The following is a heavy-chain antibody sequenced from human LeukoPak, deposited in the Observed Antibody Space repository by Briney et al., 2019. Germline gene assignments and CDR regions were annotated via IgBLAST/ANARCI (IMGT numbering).Heavy chain of an antibody. J-gene: IGHJ4*02. Sequence: GGSLRLSCAASGFTLSSYAMSWVHQAPGKGLEWVSGICGSGTSTYYADSVKGRFTISRDNSKNTMSLQMNSLRAEDTALYYCARGKGIAVSSFDSWGQGTLVTVSS. CDR2: ICGSGTST. V-gene: IGHV3-23*01. CDR1: GFTLSSYA. D-gene: IGHD6-19*01. CDR3: ARGKGIAVSSFDS.